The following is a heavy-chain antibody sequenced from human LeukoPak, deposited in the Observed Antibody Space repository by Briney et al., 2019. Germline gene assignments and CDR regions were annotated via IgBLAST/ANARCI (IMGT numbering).Heavy chain of an antibody. J-gene: IGHJ4*02. V-gene: IGHV4-39*07. D-gene: IGHD1-26*01. CDR1: GGSISSSSYY. CDR2: IYYSGST. CDR3: ARKRWELRKGDFDY. Sequence: SETLSLTCTVSGGSISSSSYYWGWIRQPPGKGLEWIGSIYYSGSTYYNPSLKSRVTISVDTSKNQFSLKLSSVTAADTAVYYCARKRWELRKGDFDYWGQGTLVTVSS.